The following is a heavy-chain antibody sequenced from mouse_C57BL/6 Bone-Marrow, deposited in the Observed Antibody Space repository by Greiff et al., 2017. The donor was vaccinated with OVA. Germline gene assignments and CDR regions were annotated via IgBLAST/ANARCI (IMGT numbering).Heavy chain of an antibody. CDR2: INPNNGGT. V-gene: IGHV1-26*01. J-gene: IGHJ4*01. CDR1: GYTFTDSY. Sequence: EVQLQQSGPELVKPGASVKISCKASGYTFTDSYMNWVKQSHGKSLEWIGDINPNNGGTSYNQKFKGKATLTVDKSSSTAYMELRSLTSEDSAVYYCARESIFTTVVATDAMDHWGQGTTVTVSS. CDR3: ARESIFTTVVATDAMDH. D-gene: IGHD1-1*01.